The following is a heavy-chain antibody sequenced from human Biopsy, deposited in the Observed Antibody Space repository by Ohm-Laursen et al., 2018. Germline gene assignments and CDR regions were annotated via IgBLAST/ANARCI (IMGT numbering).Heavy chain of an antibody. CDR2: INPNSGNT. Sequence: ASVKVSCKPSGGDFSSYAINWVRQATGQGLEWMGWINPNSGNTGYAQKFQGRVTMTRNTSISTAYMELSSLTSVDTAVYYCARDFNYDGGGSFNFDYWGQGTLVTVSS. V-gene: IGHV1-8*01. J-gene: IGHJ4*02. D-gene: IGHD3-22*01. CDR3: ARDFNYDGGGSFNFDY. CDR1: GGDFSSYA.